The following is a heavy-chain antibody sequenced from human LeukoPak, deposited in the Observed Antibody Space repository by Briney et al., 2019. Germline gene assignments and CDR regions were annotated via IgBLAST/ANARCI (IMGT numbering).Heavy chain of an antibody. V-gene: IGHV3-23*01. Sequence: GGSLRLSCAASGFTFSSYSMNWVRQAPGKGLEWVSAISGSGDSTYYGDSVKGRFTISRDNSKNTLYLQMNSLRAEDTAVYYCAKTRPLDSSSWSHGDYWGQGTLVTVSS. J-gene: IGHJ4*02. CDR3: AKTRPLDSSSWSHGDY. D-gene: IGHD6-13*01. CDR1: GFTFSSYS. CDR2: ISGSGDST.